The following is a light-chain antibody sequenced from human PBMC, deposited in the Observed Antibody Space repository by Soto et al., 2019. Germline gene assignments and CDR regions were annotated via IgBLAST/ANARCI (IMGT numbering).Light chain of an antibody. V-gene: IGKV4-1*01. Sequence: DIVMTQSPDSLAVSLGERATINCRSSQSVLSSSKNKNFLAWYQQKSGQPPKLLIYWASTRESGVPDRFSGSGSGTDFTLTISSLQAEDVAVYYCQQYNNWPWTFGQGTKVEIK. CDR2: WAS. CDR3: QQYNNWPWT. J-gene: IGKJ1*01. CDR1: QSVLSSSKNKNF.